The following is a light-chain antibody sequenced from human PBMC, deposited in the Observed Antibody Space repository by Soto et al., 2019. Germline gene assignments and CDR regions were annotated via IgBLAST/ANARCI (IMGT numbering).Light chain of an antibody. J-gene: IGLJ2*01. Sequence: QAVVTQPPSVSGAPGQRITISCTGSSSNFGAGFAVHWYQQLPGRAPKALIYGNNNRPSGVPDRFSGSKSGTLASLAITGLQAEDEDVYYCPTHDRSLGGLIVGGGTKVTVL. CDR3: PTHDRSLGGLI. CDR1: SSNFGAGFA. V-gene: IGLV1-40*01. CDR2: GNN.